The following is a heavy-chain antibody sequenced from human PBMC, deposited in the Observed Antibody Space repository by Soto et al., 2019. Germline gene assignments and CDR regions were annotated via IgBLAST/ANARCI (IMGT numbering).Heavy chain of an antibody. Sequence: GRSLRLSCAASGFTFSNAWINWVRQAPGKGLEWVGRIKSKTDGGTTDYAEPVKGRFAISRDDSNNMVYLQMNSLKIEDTAVYYCTADSYRTKIIVGFAYWGKGTLVTVSS. CDR3: TADSYRTKIIVGFAY. CDR1: GFTFSNAW. V-gene: IGHV3-15*07. J-gene: IGHJ4*02. D-gene: IGHD1-26*01. CDR2: IKSKTDGGTT.